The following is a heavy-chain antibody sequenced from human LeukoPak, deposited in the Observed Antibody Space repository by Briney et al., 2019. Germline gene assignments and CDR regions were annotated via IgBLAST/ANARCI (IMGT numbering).Heavy chain of an antibody. V-gene: IGHV3-48*01. CDR2: ITGSSSPI. CDR1: GFTFRTYS. Sequence: ETGGSLRLSCVASGFTFRTYSMNWVPQAPGKGLEGVSYITGSSSPIYYADSVKGRFNISRDDSKNTLYLQMGSLRVEDMAVYYCARGRGTTVTTSMDVWGQGTTVTVSS. CDR3: ARGRGTTVTTSMDV. J-gene: IGHJ6*02. D-gene: IGHD4-17*01.